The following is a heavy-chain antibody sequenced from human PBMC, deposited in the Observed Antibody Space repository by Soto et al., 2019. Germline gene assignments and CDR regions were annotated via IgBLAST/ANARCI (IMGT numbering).Heavy chain of an antibody. CDR3: ARDRGGPYYYYYGTDV. V-gene: IGHV1-3*01. D-gene: IGHD3-16*01. J-gene: IGHJ6*02. Sequence: ASVKVSCKASGYTFTSYAMHWVRQAPGQRLEWMGWINAGNGNTKYSQKFQGRVTITRDTSASTAYMELSSLRSEDTAVYYCARDRGGPYYYYYGTDVWGQGTTVTVSS. CDR2: INAGNGNT. CDR1: GYTFTSYA.